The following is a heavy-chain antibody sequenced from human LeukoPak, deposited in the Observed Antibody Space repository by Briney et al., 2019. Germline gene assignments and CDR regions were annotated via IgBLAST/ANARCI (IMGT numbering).Heavy chain of an antibody. CDR1: GFTFTTYG. CDR3: APQRGFRLLDRYFES. J-gene: IGHJ4*02. CDR2: IGGSGTRT. V-gene: IGHV3-23*01. D-gene: IGHD5-18*01. Sequence: TGGTLRLSCSASGFTFTTYGMNWVRQAPGKGLEWVSGIGGSGTRTYYADSVKGRFTISRDNSKNTLYLQMNSLRAEDTAVYYCAPQRGFRLLDRYFESWGQGTLVTVSS.